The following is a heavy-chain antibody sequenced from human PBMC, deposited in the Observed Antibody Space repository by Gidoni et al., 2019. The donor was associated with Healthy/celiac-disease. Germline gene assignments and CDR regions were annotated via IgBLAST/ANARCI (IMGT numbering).Heavy chain of an antibody. V-gene: IGHV4-39*07. CDR1: GGSISSSSYY. J-gene: IGHJ4*02. Sequence: QLQLQESGPGLVKPSETLSLTCTVSGGSISSSSYYWGWIRQPPGKGLEWIGSIYYSGSTYSNPSLKSRVTISVDTSKNQFSLKLSSVTAADTAVYYCARDNPPDRGSYRRAYYFDYWGQGTLVTVSS. D-gene: IGHD3-16*02. CDR2: IYYSGST. CDR3: ARDNPPDRGSYRRAYYFDY.